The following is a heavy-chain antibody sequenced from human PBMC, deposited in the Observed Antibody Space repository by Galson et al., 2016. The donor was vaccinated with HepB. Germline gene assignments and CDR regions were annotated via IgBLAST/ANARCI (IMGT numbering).Heavy chain of an antibody. CDR2: ISYDGSNK. Sequence: SLRLSCAASGFTFSSYAMHWVRQAPGKGLEWVAVISYDGSNKYYADSVKGRFTISRDNSKNTLYLQMYSLRAEDTAVYYCARKELYYYYYGMDVWGQGTTVTVSS. CDR3: ARKELYYYYYGMDV. J-gene: IGHJ6*02. V-gene: IGHV3-30-3*01. D-gene: IGHD1-7*01. CDR1: GFTFSSYA.